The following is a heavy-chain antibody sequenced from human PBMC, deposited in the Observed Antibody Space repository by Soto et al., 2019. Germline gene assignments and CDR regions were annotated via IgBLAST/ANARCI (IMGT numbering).Heavy chain of an antibody. CDR3: ARRPKSIAAPPWHLIAAATYYYYGMDV. Sequence: ETLSLTCTVSGGSISSSSYYWGWIRQPPGKGLEWIGSIYYSGSTYYNPSLKSRVTISVDTSKNQFSLKLSSVTAADTAVYYCARRPKSIAAPPWHLIAAATYYYYGMDVWGQGTTVTVSS. V-gene: IGHV4-39*01. CDR2: IYYSGST. D-gene: IGHD6-13*01. CDR1: GGSISSSSYY. J-gene: IGHJ6*02.